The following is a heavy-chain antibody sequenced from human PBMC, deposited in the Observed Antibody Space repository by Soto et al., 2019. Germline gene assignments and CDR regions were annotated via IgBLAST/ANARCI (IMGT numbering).Heavy chain of an antibody. D-gene: IGHD6-19*01. Sequence: PGGSLRLSCAASGFTFSSYAMSWVRQAPGKGLEWVSAISGSGGSTYYADSVKGRFTISRDNSKNTLFLQMNSLRAEDTAVYYCAKDRASGWYHYYGMDVWGQGTTVTVSS. CDR1: GFTFSSYA. V-gene: IGHV3-23*01. J-gene: IGHJ6*02. CDR3: AKDRASGWYHYYGMDV. CDR2: ISGSGGST.